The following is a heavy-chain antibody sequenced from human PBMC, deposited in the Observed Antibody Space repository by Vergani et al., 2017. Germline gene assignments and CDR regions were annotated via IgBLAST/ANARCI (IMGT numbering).Heavy chain of an antibody. D-gene: IGHD3-16*01. V-gene: IGHV3-30*02. CDR1: GITLRNYG. Sequence: QVQLVESGGGVVQRGGFLKLSCAKSGITLRNYGIQLIRQGPGKGLEFVAFIQFDGSNQYYADSVKGRFTLSRDFSKNTLYLQMNSLRTDDTATYYCAKHFRGWGIDYWGQGTQVIVSS. J-gene: IGHJ4*02. CDR3: AKHFRGWGIDY. CDR2: IQFDGSNQ.